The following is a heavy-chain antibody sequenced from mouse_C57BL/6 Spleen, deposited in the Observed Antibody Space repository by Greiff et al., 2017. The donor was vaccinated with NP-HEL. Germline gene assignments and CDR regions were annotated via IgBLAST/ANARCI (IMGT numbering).Heavy chain of an antibody. CDR2: INPNNGGT. J-gene: IGHJ1*03. Sequence: EVKLQESGPELVKPGASVKMSCKASGYTFTDYNMHWVKQSHGKSLEWIGYINPNNGGTSYNQKFKGKATLTVNKSSSTAYMELRSLTSEDSAVYYCARGYDVGWYFDVWGTGTTVTVSS. CDR3: ARGYDVGWYFDV. CDR1: GYTFTDYN. D-gene: IGHD2-2*01. V-gene: IGHV1-22*01.